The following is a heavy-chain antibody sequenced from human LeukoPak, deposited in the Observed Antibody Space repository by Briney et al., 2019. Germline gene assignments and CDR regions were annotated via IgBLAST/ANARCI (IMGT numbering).Heavy chain of an antibody. V-gene: IGHV3-30*04. J-gene: IGHJ4*02. Sequence: GGSLRLSCAASGFTFSSYAMHWVRQAPGKGLEWVAVISYDGSNKYYADSVKGRFTISRDNSKNTLYLQMNSLRAEDTAVYYCARALIPSDDLDHWGQGTLVTVSS. D-gene: IGHD2-2*02. CDR2: ISYDGSNK. CDR1: GFTFSSYA. CDR3: ARALIPSDDLDH.